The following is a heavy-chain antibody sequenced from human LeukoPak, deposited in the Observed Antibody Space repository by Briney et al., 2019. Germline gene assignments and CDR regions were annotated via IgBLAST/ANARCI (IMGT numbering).Heavy chain of an antibody. V-gene: IGHV3-30*02. Sequence: GGSLRLSCAASGFTFSSYGMHWVRQAPGKGLEWVAFIRYDGSNKYYADSVKGRFTISRDNSKNTLYLQMNSLRAEDTAVYYCAKAQTVAGLFSFDYWGQGTLVVVSS. CDR1: GFTFSSYG. D-gene: IGHD6-19*01. CDR2: IRYDGSNK. CDR3: AKAQTVAGLFSFDY. J-gene: IGHJ4*02.